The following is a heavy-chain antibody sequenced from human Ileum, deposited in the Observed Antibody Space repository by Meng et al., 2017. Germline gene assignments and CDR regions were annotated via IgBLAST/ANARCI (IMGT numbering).Heavy chain of an antibody. Sequence: QQQRQELEPCRVGPSETTSPLSTVSGGSGGCAANQWCWIRQPPRKGMEWIWYAANSFDPSPNYNPSLKSRVTISLDTPKNQFSLKLTSVTAADTAVYYCARDYWGSLDYWGQGILVTVSS. CDR3: ARDYWGSLDY. CDR2: AANSFDPSP. CDR1: GGSGGCAANQ. D-gene: IGHD7-27*01. V-gene: IGHV4-61*08. J-gene: IGHJ4*02.